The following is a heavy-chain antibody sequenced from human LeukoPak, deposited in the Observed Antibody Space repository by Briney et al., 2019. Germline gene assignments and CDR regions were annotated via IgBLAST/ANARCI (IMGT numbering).Heavy chain of an antibody. CDR1: GFTVSSNH. CDR3: ARGQGYDFWSGYFDY. V-gene: IGHV3-53*01. Sequence: GGSLRLSCAASGFTVSSNHMSWVRQAPGKGLEWVSVIYSGGSTDYADSVKGRFTISRDNAKNSLYLQMNSLRAEDTAVYYCARGQGYDFWSGYFDYWGQGTLVTVSS. J-gene: IGHJ4*02. CDR2: IYSGGST. D-gene: IGHD3-3*01.